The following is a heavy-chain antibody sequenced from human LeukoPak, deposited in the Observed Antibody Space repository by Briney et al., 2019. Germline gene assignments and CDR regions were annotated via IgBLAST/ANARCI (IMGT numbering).Heavy chain of an antibody. CDR3: ARHRYGDYRSDYFDY. D-gene: IGHD4-17*01. Sequence: PSETLSLTCTVSGGSISSYYWSWIRQSPGKGLEWIGYISYGGSTNYNPPLKSRVTISVDTSKNQVSLKLRSVTAADTALYYCARHRYGDYRSDYFDYWGQGTLVTVSS. CDR2: ISYGGST. CDR1: GGSISSYY. J-gene: IGHJ4*02. V-gene: IGHV4-59*01.